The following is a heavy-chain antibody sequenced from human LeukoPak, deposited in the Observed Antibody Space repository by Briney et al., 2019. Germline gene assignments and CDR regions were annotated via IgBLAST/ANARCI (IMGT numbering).Heavy chain of an antibody. V-gene: IGHV3-23*01. Sequence: GGSLRLSCAASGFTFSSYGMSWVRQAPGKGLEWVSAISGSGGSTYYADSVKGRFTISRDNSKNTLYLQMNSLRAEDTAVYYCARGVVARGLDYWGQGTLVTVSS. CDR1: GFTFSSYG. CDR2: ISGSGGST. CDR3: ARGVVARGLDY. D-gene: IGHD2-15*01. J-gene: IGHJ4*02.